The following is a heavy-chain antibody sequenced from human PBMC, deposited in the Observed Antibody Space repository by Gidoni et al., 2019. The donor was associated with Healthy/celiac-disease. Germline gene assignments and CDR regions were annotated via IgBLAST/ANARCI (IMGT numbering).Heavy chain of an antibody. J-gene: IGHJ4*02. Sequence: EVQLVETGGGLIQPGGSLRLSCAASGFTVSSNYMSWVRQAPGKGLEWVSVIYSGGSTYYADSVKGRFTISRDDSKNTLYLQMNSLRAEDTAVYYCARDTYYDGSLDYWGQGTLVTVSS. CDR2: IYSGGST. CDR3: ARDTYYDGSLDY. V-gene: IGHV3-53*02. CDR1: GFTVSSNY. D-gene: IGHD3-22*01.